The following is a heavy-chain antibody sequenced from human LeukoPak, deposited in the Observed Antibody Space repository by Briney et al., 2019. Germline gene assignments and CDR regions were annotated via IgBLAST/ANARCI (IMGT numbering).Heavy chain of an antibody. CDR3: ARQFPARTAEGASDI. D-gene: IGHD2-21*01. CDR1: GGSISSYY. Sequence: SETLSLTCTVSGGSISSYYWSWIRQPPGKGLEWIGYIYYSGSTNYNPSLKSRVTISVDTSKNQFSLKLSSVTAADTAVYYCARQFPARTAEGASDIWGQGTMVTVSS. J-gene: IGHJ3*02. CDR2: IYYSGST. V-gene: IGHV4-59*08.